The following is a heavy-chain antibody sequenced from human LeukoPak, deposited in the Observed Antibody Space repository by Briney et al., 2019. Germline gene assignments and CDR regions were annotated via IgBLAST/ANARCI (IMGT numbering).Heavy chain of an antibody. J-gene: IGHJ6*02. CDR1: SGSISSYY. Sequence: SETLSLTCTVSSGSISSYYWSWIRQPPGKGLEWIGYIYYSGSTNYNPSLKSRVTISVDTSKNQFSLKLSSVTAADTAVYYCARHTDCSSTSCYGSYYYGMDVWGQGTTVTVSS. CDR3: ARHTDCSSTSCYGSYYYGMDV. CDR2: IYYSGST. D-gene: IGHD2-2*01. V-gene: IGHV4-59*08.